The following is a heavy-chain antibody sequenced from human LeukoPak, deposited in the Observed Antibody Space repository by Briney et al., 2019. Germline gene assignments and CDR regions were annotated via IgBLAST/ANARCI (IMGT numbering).Heavy chain of an antibody. D-gene: IGHD1-26*01. V-gene: IGHV3-7*01. Sequence: PGGPLRLSCAASGFTFSNYWMTWVRQAPGKGLEWVANIKLDGSEKYYVDSVKGRFTISRDNAKNSLYLQMNSLRAEDTAVYYCARAPIGRAYAFDIWGQGTMVTVSS. CDR1: GFTFSNYW. CDR2: IKLDGSEK. CDR3: ARAPIGRAYAFDI. J-gene: IGHJ3*02.